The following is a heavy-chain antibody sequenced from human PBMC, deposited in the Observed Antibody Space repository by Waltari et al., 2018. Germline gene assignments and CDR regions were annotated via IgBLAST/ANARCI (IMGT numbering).Heavy chain of an antibody. V-gene: IGHV4-30-4*08. CDR3: ARHGLLWFGELSYYFDY. CDR1: GGSISSGDYY. J-gene: IGHJ4*02. CDR2: IYYSGST. D-gene: IGHD3-10*01. Sequence: QVQLQESGPGLVKPSQTLSLTCTVSGGSISSGDYYWSWIRQPPGKGLGWIGYIYYSGSTYYNPSLKSRVTISVDTSKNQFSLKLSSVTAADTAVYYCARHGLLWFGELSYYFDYWGQGTLVTVSS.